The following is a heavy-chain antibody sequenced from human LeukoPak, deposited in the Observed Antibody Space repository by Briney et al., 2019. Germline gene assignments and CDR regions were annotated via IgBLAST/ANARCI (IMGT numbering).Heavy chain of an antibody. Sequence: GGSLRLSCAASGFTFSDHYMDWVRQAPGKGLEWVGRTRNKANSYTTEYAASVKGRFTISRDDSKNSLYLQMNSLKTEDTAVYYCARDLGGSYYGGYCFDYWGQGTLVTVSS. CDR1: GFTFSDHY. D-gene: IGHD1-26*01. J-gene: IGHJ4*02. CDR3: ARDLGGSYYGGYCFDY. V-gene: IGHV3-72*01. CDR2: TRNKANSYTT.